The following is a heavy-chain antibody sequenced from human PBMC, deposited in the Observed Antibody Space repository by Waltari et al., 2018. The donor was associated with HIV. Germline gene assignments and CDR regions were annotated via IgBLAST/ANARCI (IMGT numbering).Heavy chain of an antibody. CDR1: GSTFVNYF. CDR2: INRSDGAT. J-gene: IGHJ3*02. CDR3: ARAAKTWVQLTSSGGFDI. V-gene: IGHV1-46*01. Sequence: QLVQSGAEVRKPGASVTVSCEASGSTFVNYFLHWVRQAPVPGLEWMGVINRSDGATTYAQKFSVGVSKSTNKAEDVVLMELSGLIPGETAGYFRARAAKTWVQLTSSGGFDIWGQGTTVIVSS. D-gene: IGHD3-10*01.